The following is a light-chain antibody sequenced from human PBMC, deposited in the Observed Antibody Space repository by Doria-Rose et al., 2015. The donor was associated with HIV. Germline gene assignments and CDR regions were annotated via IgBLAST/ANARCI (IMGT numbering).Light chain of an antibody. CDR1: SSNIESNF. Sequence: VSAAPGQKVTISCSGSSSNIESNFVSWYQQLPGTAPRVLIYENNKRPSGIPDRFSGSKSGTSATLGITGLQTRDEASYYCGTWDRSLNAHYVFGTGTKVTVL. CDR3: GTWDRSLNAHYV. CDR2: ENN. V-gene: IGLV1-51*02. J-gene: IGLJ1*01.